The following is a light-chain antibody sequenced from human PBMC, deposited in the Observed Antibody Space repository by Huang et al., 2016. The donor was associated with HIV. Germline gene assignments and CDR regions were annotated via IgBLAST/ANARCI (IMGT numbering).Light chain of an antibody. CDR1: RDISTF. CDR3: QKYDSAPRT. J-gene: IGKJ1*01. CDR2: AAS. Sequence: MTQSPPSLLASIGDRVTLTCRASRDISTFLAWYQQKPGKPPRLLIYAASILHSGVPSRFSGGGSGTNFTLTVSSLQPEDVANYYCQKYDSAPRTFGQGTKLEL. V-gene: IGKV1-27*01.